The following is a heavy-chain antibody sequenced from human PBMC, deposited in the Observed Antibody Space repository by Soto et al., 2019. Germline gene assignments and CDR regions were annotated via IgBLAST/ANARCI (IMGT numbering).Heavy chain of an antibody. CDR1: GYSFTDYY. Sequence: QGQLVQSGAEVRKPGASVKVSCKASGYSFTDYYIHWVRQAPGQGLEWLGWINPNTGVTHFAQKFQGWVTMTTDTSISTASMELNRLTSDDTAVYYCVRSPGDFRYGLDGWGQGTTVTVSS. V-gene: IGHV1-2*04. D-gene: IGHD2-21*02. CDR3: VRSPGDFRYGLDG. CDR2: INPNTGVT. J-gene: IGHJ6*02.